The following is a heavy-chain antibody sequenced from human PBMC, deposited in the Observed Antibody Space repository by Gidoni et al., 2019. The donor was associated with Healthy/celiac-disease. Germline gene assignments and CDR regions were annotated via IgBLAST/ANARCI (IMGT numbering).Heavy chain of an antibody. J-gene: IGHJ4*02. V-gene: IGHV3-23*01. CDR2: ISGSGGST. CDR3: AKGTILTGSGDFDY. D-gene: IGHD3-9*01. CDR1: GFPFRSDA. Sequence: EVQLLESGGGLVQPGGSLRLSCAASGFPFRSDAMRWGRQYPGKGLEWVSAISGSGGSTYYADSVKGRFTISRDNSKNTLYLQMNSLRAEDTAVYYCAKGTILTGSGDFDYWGQGTLVIVSS.